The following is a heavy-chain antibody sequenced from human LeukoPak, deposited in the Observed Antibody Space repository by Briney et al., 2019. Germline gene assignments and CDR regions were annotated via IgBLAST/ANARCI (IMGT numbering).Heavy chain of an antibody. V-gene: IGHV4-59*01. D-gene: IGHD3-10*01. CDR3: ARSYGSGAGHYYYYGMDV. Sequence: SETLSLTCTVSGGSLSSYYWSWIRQPPGKGLEWIGYIYYSGSTNYNPSLKSRVTISVDTSKNQFSLKLSSVTAADTAVYYCARSYGSGAGHYYYYGMDVWGQGTTVTVSS. J-gene: IGHJ6*02. CDR2: IYYSGST. CDR1: GGSLSSYY.